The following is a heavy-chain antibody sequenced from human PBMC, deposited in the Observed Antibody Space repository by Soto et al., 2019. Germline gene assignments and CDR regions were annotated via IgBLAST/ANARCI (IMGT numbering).Heavy chain of an antibody. CDR1: GFTSSSYW. CDR2: ISDTGSDT. Sequence: GGSLRLSCAASGFTSSSYWIHWVRQAPGKGLVWVSRISDTGSDTYYGDSVKGRFTISRDNTKNTLYLQMNSLRAEDTAIYYCTRALAGTRNGFDVWGQGTMVTVAS. V-gene: IGHV3-74*01. J-gene: IGHJ3*01. CDR3: TRALAGTRNGFDV. D-gene: IGHD6-19*01.